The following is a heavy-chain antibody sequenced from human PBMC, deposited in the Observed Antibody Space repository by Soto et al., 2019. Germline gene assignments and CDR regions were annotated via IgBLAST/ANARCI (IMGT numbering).Heavy chain of an antibody. CDR1: GFTFSSYS. CDR2: ISSSSSTI. CDR3: ARSHPGYCSSTSCSYYYYGMDV. Sequence: GGSLRLSCAASGFTFSSYSMNWVRQAPGKGLEWVSYISSSSSTIYYADSVKGRFTISRDNAKNSLYLQMNSLRDEDTAVYYCARSHPGYCSSTSCSYYYYGMDVWGQGTTVTVS. D-gene: IGHD2-2*01. J-gene: IGHJ6*02. V-gene: IGHV3-48*02.